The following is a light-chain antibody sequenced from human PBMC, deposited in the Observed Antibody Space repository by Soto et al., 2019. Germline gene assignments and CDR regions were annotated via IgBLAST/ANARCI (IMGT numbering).Light chain of an antibody. J-gene: IGKJ1*01. V-gene: IGKV3-20*01. CDR3: QQYGSSRT. CDR2: GVS. Sequence: EIVLTQSPGTLSLSPGERATLSCRASQSVTSNYLAWYQQKPGQAPRLFIYGVSSRATGIPDRFSGSGSGTDFTLTISRLEPEDFAVYYCQQYGSSRTFGQGTKVELK. CDR1: QSVTSNY.